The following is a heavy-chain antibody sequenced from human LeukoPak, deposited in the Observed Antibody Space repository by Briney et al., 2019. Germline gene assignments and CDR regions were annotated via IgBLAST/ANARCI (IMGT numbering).Heavy chain of an antibody. J-gene: IGHJ4*02. V-gene: IGHV4-59*08. Sequence: SETLSLTCTVSGGSISSYYWSWIRQPPGKGLEWIGYIYYSGSTNYNPSLKSRVTISVDTSKNQFSLKLSSVTAADTAVYYCARLGGDYAYLDYWGQGTLVTVSS. CDR3: ARLGGDYAYLDY. CDR1: GGSISSYY. CDR2: IYYSGST. D-gene: IGHD4-17*01.